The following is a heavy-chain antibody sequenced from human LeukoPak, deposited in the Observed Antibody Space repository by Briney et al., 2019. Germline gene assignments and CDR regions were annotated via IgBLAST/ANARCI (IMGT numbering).Heavy chain of an antibody. CDR1: RDFISDYN. CDR2: ISYNGAT. J-gene: IGHJ4*02. CDR3: AEGYNPYYFDY. Sequence: SETLSLTCTVSRDFISDYNWSWVRQPPEKGLEWVGYISYNGATNYNPSLKSRVAISIDTSKKHFSLKLSSVTAADTAVYYCAEGYNPYYFDYWGQGALVTVSS. V-gene: IGHV4-59*01. D-gene: IGHD1-14*01.